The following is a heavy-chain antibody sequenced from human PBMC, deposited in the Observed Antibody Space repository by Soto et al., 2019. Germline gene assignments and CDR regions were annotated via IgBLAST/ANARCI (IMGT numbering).Heavy chain of an antibody. CDR2: ISSNGGST. CDR1: GFTFSSYA. V-gene: IGHV3-64*01. Sequence: GGSLRLSCAASGFTFSSYAMHWVRQAPGKGLEYVSAISSNGGSTYYANSVKGRFTISRDNSKNTLYLQMGSLRAEDMAVYYCARDSEDDSGYEIYYYYMDVWGKGTTVTVSS. D-gene: IGHD5-12*01. J-gene: IGHJ6*03. CDR3: ARDSEDDSGYEIYYYYMDV.